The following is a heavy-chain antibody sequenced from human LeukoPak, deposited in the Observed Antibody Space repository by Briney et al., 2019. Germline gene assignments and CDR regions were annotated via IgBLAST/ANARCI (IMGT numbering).Heavy chain of an antibody. Sequence: AGGSLRLSCAASGLTFSSYWMHWVRQAPGKGLVWVSRINSDGSSTSYADSVKGRFTIFRDNAKNTLYLQVNSLRAEDTAVYYCARRVVVPAAPYYFDYWGQGTLVTVSS. CDR1: GLTFSSYW. J-gene: IGHJ4*02. CDR2: INSDGSST. V-gene: IGHV3-74*01. CDR3: ARRVVVPAAPYYFDY. D-gene: IGHD2-2*01.